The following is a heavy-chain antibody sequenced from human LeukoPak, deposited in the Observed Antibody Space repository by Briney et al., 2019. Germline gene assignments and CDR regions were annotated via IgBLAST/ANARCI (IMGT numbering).Heavy chain of an antibody. V-gene: IGHV1-2*06. CDR1: GYTFTCYY. CDR3: ARGPPTLGYCTSTSCLLDY. Sequence: ASVKVSCKASGYTFTCYYIHWVRQSPGQGREWMGRINPNSGGTNYAQKFQGRVTMTRDTSITTAYLELSSLRSDDTAVYYCARGPPTLGYCTSTSCLLDYWGQGTLVTVSS. J-gene: IGHJ4*02. CDR2: INPNSGGT. D-gene: IGHD2-2*01.